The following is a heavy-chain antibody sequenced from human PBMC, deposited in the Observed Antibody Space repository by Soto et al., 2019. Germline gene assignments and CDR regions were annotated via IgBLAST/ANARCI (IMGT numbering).Heavy chain of an antibody. CDR2: ISSNGGST. D-gene: IGHD2-2*01. J-gene: IGHJ6*02. V-gene: IGHV3-64D*06. CDR3: VSRGYCSSTSCYANYYYYGMDV. CDR1: GFTFSSYA. Sequence: PGGSLRLSCSASGFTFSSYAMHWVRQAPGKGLEYVSAISSNGGSTYYADSVKGRFTISRDNSKNTLYLQMSSLRAEDTAVYYCVSRGYCSSTSCYANYYYYGMDVWGQGTTVTVAS.